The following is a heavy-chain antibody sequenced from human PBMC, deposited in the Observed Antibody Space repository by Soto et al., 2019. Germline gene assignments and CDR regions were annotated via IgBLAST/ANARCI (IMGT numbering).Heavy chain of an antibody. J-gene: IGHJ6*03. D-gene: IGHD3-10*01. CDR2: IYYSGST. Sequence: PSETLSLTCTVSGGSISSYYWSWIRQPPGKTLEYIGYIYYSGSTSYSPSLKSRITISIDTSKSQFSLELSSVTAADTAVYYCASLIGSGSNPRTGYYHMDVWGKGTTVTVS. V-gene: IGHV4-59*08. CDR1: GGSISSYY. CDR3: ASLIGSGSNPRTGYYHMDV.